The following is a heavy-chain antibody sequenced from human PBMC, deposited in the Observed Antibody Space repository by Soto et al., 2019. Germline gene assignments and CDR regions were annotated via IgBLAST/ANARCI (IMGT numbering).Heavy chain of an antibody. J-gene: IGHJ5*02. D-gene: IGHD1-1*01. CDR3: ARRLDLGTSYNWFDP. CDR1: GGSISSGGYY. Sequence: QVQLQESGPGLVKPSQTLSLTCTVSGGSISSGGYYWSWIRQHPGKGLEWIGYIYYSGSTYYNPSLKSRVTISVDTSKNQFSLKLSSVTAADTAVYYCARRLDLGTSYNWFDPWGREPWSPSPQ. CDR2: IYYSGST. V-gene: IGHV4-31*03.